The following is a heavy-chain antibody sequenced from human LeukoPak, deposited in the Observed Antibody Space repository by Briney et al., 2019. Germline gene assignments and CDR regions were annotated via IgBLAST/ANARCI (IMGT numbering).Heavy chain of an antibody. CDR1: GFIFSSFG. CDR2: IQDDESNK. D-gene: IGHD2-15*01. J-gene: IGHJ6*03. V-gene: IGHV3-30*02. CDR3: AKQMVERPHYYYMDV. Sequence: GGSLRLSCAASGFIFSSFGMHWVRQALGKGLEWVAFIQDDESNKFYADSVKGRFPISRDNSKHTLFLQMNSLRPEDTALYYCAKQMVERPHYYYMDVWGKGTTVTVSS.